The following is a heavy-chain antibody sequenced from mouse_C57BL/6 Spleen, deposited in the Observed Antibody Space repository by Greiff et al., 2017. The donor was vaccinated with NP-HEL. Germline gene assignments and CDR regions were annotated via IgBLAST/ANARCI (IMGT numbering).Heavy chain of an antibody. CDR3: ASHYGSSAWFAY. Sequence: VKVIESGPGLVQPSQSLSITCTVSGFSLTSYGVHWVPRSPGKGLEWLGVIWSGGSTDSIAAFISRLSITKDNSKSQVFFKMNSLQADDTAIYYCASHYGSSAWFAYWGQGTLVTVSA. D-gene: IGHD1-1*01. CDR2: IWSGGST. CDR1: GFSLTSYG. J-gene: IGHJ3*01. V-gene: IGHV2-2*01.